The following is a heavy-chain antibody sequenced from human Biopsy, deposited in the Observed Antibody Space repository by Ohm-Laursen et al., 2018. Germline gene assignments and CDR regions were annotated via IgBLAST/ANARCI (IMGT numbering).Heavy chain of an antibody. J-gene: IGHJ4*02. Sequence: SLRLSCTASGFTFSSHGMHWVRQAPGKGLEWVAHFSYDGINKHYADSVKGRFTISRDNSKNTLSLQMNSLRVEDTAMYYCLREAATGYYRTADFWGQGTPVTVSS. CDR3: LREAATGYYRTADF. D-gene: IGHD3-9*01. V-gene: IGHV3-30*03. CDR1: GFTFSSHG. CDR2: FSYDGINK.